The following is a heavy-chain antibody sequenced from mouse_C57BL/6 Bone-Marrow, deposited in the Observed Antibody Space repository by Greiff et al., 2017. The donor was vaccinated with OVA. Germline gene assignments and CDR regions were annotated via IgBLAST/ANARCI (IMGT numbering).Heavy chain of an antibody. V-gene: IGHV1-55*01. CDR2: IYPGSGST. CDR1: GYTFTSYW. D-gene: IGHD2-4*01. CDR3: TRGYDYSYAMDY. J-gene: IGHJ4*01. Sequence: QVQLQQPGAELVKPGASVKLSCKASGYTFTSYWITWVKQRPGQGLEWIGDIYPGSGSTNYNEKFKSKATLTIDKSSSTAYMQLSSLTSEDSAVYYCTRGYDYSYAMDYWGQGTSVTVSS.